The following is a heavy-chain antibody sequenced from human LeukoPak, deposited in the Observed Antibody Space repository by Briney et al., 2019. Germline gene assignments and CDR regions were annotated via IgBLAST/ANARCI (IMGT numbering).Heavy chain of an antibody. J-gene: IGHJ5*02. CDR2: IYYNGST. Sequence: SETLSLTCTVSGGSISRYYWSWIRQPPGKGLEWIGNIYYNGSTNYKPSLKSRVTISVHMSKNQFSLNLRSLTAADTAVYYCARGGYSGYAFDRWGQGTRVTVSS. D-gene: IGHD5-12*01. V-gene: IGHV4-59*01. CDR1: GGSISRYY. CDR3: ARGGYSGYAFDR.